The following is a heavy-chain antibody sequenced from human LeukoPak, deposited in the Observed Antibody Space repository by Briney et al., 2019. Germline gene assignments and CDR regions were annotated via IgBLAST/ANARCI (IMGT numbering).Heavy chain of an antibody. CDR2: INHSGST. CDR3: AGHHPRNTVDF. J-gene: IGHJ4*02. CDR1: GGSFSGYY. Sequence: PSETLSLTCAVYGGSFSGYYWSWIRQPPGKGLEWMGEINHSGSTNYNPSLKRRVTISLDTSKNQFSLKLSSVTAADTAVYYCAGHHPRNTVDFWGQGTLVTVSS. V-gene: IGHV4-34*01. D-gene: IGHD2/OR15-2a*01.